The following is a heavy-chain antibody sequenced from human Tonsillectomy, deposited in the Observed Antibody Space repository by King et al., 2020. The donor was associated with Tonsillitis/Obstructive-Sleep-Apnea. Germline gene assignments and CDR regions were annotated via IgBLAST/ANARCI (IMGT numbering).Heavy chain of an antibody. Sequence: QLVQSGAEVKEPGASVKVSCRTSGYSFTTSGISWVRQAPGQGLEWVGWISGYNGETHSAPKFQGRVTLTTDTPTNTVYMDLWSLTSDDTAIYYCARDERRAKSGAEHYFDFWGQGTLVTVSS. CDR1: GYSFTTSG. D-gene: IGHD1-14*01. CDR2: ISGYNGET. J-gene: IGHJ4*02. V-gene: IGHV1-18*01. CDR3: ARDERRAKSGAEHYFDF.